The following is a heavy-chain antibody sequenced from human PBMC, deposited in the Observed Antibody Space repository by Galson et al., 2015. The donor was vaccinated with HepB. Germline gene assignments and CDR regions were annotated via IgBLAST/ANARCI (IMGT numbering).Heavy chain of an antibody. J-gene: IGHJ6*02. CDR2: ISYDGSNK. CDR1: GFTFSSYG. D-gene: IGHD3-10*01. CDR3: AKGVQNVWFGEIEDEYGMDV. V-gene: IGHV3-30*18. Sequence: SLRLSCAASGFTFSSYGMHWVRQAPGKGLEWVAVISYDGSNKYYADSVKGRFTISRDNSKNTLYLQMNSLRAEDTAVYYYAKGVQNVWFGEIEDEYGMDVWGQGTTVTVSS.